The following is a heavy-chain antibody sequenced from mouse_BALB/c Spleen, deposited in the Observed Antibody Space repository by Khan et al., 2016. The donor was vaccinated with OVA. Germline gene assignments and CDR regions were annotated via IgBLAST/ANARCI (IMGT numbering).Heavy chain of an antibody. CDR2: INTHSGVP. Sequence: QIQLVQSGPELKKPGETVRISCKASGYTFTTAGMQWVQKMPGKGLKWIGWINTHSGVPKYAEDFKGRFAFSLETSASTAYLQITNLKNEETATFFSASGGTSYYNYDGGAMDYWGQGTLVTVSS. D-gene: IGHD2-12*01. CDR1: GYTFTTAG. J-gene: IGHJ4*01. V-gene: IGHV9-4*02. CDR3: ASGGTSYYNYDGGAMDY.